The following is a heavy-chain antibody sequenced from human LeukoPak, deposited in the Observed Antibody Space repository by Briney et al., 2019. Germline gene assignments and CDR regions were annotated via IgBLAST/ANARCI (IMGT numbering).Heavy chain of an antibody. CDR2: IYSGGST. Sequence: GGSLRLSCAASGFTVSSNYMSWVPQAPGKGLEWVSVIYSGGSTYYADSVKGRFTISRDNSKNTLYLQMNSLRAEDTAVYYCAKKRSGWYGYYGMDVWGQGTTVTVSS. J-gene: IGHJ6*02. V-gene: IGHV3-53*01. D-gene: IGHD6-19*01. CDR3: AKKRSGWYGYYGMDV. CDR1: GFTVSSNY.